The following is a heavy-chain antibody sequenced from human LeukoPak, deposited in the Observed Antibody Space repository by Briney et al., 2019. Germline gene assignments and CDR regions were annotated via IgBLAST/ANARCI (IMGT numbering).Heavy chain of an antibody. CDR3: ARQPYWGGDCRDHAFDI. CDR1: GYSISSGYY. Sequence: SETLSLTCAVSGYSISSGYYWGWIRQPPGRGREWIGRIYHSGSTYYNPSLKSRVTISVDTSKNQFSLKLSSVTAADTAVYYCARQPYWGGDCRDHAFDIWGQGTMVTVSS. J-gene: IGHJ3*02. D-gene: IGHD2-21*01. CDR2: IYHSGST. V-gene: IGHV4-38-2*01.